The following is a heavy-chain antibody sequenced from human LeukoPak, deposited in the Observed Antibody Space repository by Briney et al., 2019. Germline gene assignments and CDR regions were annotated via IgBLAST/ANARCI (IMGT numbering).Heavy chain of an antibody. CDR3: AADRQQNDYGDYNLGG. V-gene: IGHV1-58*01. Sequence: ASVKVSCKASGFTFTSSAVQWVRQARGQRLEGIGWIVVASGNTNYAQKFQERVTITRDMSTSTAYMELSSLRSEDTAVYYCAADRQQNDYGDYNLGGWGQGTLVTVSS. J-gene: IGHJ4*02. CDR1: GFTFTSSA. D-gene: IGHD4-17*01. CDR2: IVVASGNT.